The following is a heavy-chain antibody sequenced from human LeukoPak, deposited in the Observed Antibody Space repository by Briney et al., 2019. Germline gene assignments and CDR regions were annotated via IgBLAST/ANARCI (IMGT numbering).Heavy chain of an antibody. Sequence: GGSLRLSCAASGFTVSSNYMNWVRQAPGKGLEWVSSISSSSSYIYYADSVKGRFTISRDNAKNSLYLQMNSLRAEDTAVYYCARVFEYSSSADYWGQGTLVTVSS. CDR2: ISSSSSYI. CDR1: GFTVSSNY. D-gene: IGHD6-6*01. V-gene: IGHV3-21*01. CDR3: ARVFEYSSSADY. J-gene: IGHJ4*02.